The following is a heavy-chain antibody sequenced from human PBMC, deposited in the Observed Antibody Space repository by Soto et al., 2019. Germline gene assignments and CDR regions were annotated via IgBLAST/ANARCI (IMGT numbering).Heavy chain of an antibody. Sequence: QVQLVQSGAEVKKPGASVKVSCKASGYTFTSYAMHWVRQAPGQRLEWMGWINAGNGNTKYSQKFQGRVTITRDTSASTAYMGLSSLRSEDTAVYYCASSHALYYYYGMDVWGQGTTVTVSS. J-gene: IGHJ6*02. CDR1: GYTFTSYA. V-gene: IGHV1-3*01. D-gene: IGHD2-2*01. CDR2: INAGNGNT. CDR3: ASSHALYYYYGMDV.